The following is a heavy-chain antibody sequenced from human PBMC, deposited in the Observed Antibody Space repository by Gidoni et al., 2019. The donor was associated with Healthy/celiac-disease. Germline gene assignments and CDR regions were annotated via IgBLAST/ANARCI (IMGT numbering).Heavy chain of an antibody. CDR3: ARGVRRGYSYGRDYYGMDV. CDR1: GGSFSGYY. J-gene: IGHJ6*02. Sequence: QVQLQQWGAGLLKPSETLSLTCAVYGGSFSGYYCSWIRQPPGKGLEWLGEINHSGSTNYNPSLKSRVTISVDTSKNQFSLKLSSVTAADTAVYYCARGVRRGYSYGRDYYGMDVWGQGTTVTVSS. CDR2: INHSGST. V-gene: IGHV4-34*01. D-gene: IGHD5-18*01.